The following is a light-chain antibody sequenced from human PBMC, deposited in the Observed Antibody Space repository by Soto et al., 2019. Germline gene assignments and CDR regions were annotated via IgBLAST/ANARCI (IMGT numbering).Light chain of an antibody. J-gene: IGKJ5*01. CDR2: DAS. Sequence: EIVLTQSPATLSLSPGERANLSCRASQSVSSYLAWYQQKPGQAPRLLIYDASNRATGIPARFSGSGSGTDFTLTISSLEPEDFAVYYCQQRSNWPSSTFGQGTRLEIK. CDR1: QSVSSY. V-gene: IGKV3-11*01. CDR3: QQRSNWPSST.